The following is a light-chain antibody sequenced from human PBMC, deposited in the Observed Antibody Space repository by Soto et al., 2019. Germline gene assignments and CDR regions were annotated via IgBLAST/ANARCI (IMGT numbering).Light chain of an antibody. V-gene: IGLV2-14*03. CDR2: DVS. CDR3: SSYTTTSPRV. Sequence: QSALTQPASVSGSPGQSITISCTGTSSDVGNYNFVSLYQHHPGKAPKLMIYDVSNRPSGVSNRFSGSKSGNTASLTISGLQADDEADYYCSSYTTTSPRVFGTGTKLTVL. J-gene: IGLJ1*01. CDR1: SSDVGNYNF.